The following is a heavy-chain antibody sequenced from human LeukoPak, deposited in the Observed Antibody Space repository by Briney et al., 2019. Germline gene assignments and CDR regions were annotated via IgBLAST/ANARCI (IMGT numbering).Heavy chain of an antibody. D-gene: IGHD2-2*01. CDR3: ARADIVVVPAAMQYYYYGMDV. J-gene: IGHJ6*02. CDR2: IIPIFGTA. Sequence: SVKVSCKASGGTFSSYAISWVRQAPGQGLEWMGGIIPIFGTANYAQKFQGRVTITADESTSTAYMELSSLRSEDTAVYYCARADIVVVPAAMQYYYYGMDVWGQGTTVTVSS. V-gene: IGHV1-69*13. CDR1: GGTFSSYA.